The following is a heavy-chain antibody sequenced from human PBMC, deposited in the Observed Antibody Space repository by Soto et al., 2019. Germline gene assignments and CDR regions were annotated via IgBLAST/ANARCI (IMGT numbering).Heavy chain of an antibody. J-gene: IGHJ5*02. CDR2: IYYSGST. CDR3: ARDLGYYDSSGYS. CDR1: GGSISSYY. V-gene: IGHV4-59*01. Sequence: SETLSLTCTVSGGSISSYYWSRIRQPPGNGLEWIGYIYYSGSTNYNPSLKSRVTISVDTSKNQFSLKLSSVTAADTAVYYCARDLGYYDSSGYSWGQGTLVTVSS. D-gene: IGHD3-22*01.